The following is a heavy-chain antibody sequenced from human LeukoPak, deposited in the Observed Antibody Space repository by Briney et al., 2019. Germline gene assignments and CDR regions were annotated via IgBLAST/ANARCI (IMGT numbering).Heavy chain of an antibody. J-gene: IGHJ4*02. CDR2: ISYDGSNK. V-gene: IGHV3-30*03. CDR1: GFTFNSYG. Sequence: GGSLRLSCAASGFTFNSYGMHWVRQAPGKGLEWVAFISYDGSNKYYVDSVKGRFTISRDNFKNTLYMQMNSLRVEDTAVYYCADGRHRLATIQEFDYWGKGTLVTVSS. D-gene: IGHD5-12*01. CDR3: ADGRHRLATIQEFDY.